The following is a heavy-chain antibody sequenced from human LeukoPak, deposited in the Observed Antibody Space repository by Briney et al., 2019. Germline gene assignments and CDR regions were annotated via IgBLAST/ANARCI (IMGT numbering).Heavy chain of an antibody. D-gene: IGHD3-10*01. CDR1: GYTFTSYG. V-gene: IGHV1-18*01. CDR3: ARAGPGSYYNWFDP. J-gene: IGHJ5*02. CDR2: ISAYNGNT. Sequence: EASVKVSCKASGYTFTSYGISWVRQAPGQGLEWMGWISAYNGNTNYAQKLQGRVTMTTDTSTSTAYMELRSLRSDDTAVYYCARAGPGSYYNWFDPWGQGTLVTVSS.